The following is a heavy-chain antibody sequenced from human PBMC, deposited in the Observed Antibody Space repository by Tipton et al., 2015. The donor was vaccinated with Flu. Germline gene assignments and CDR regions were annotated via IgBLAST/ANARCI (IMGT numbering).Heavy chain of an antibody. CDR2: ILHSGST. CDR3: ARVSPGVESWFDP. V-gene: IGHV4-39*07. J-gene: IGHJ5*02. CDR1: GDSMTSSRYY. Sequence: TLSLTCSVSGDSMTSSRYYWGWIRQPPGKGLEWIGSILHSGSTYYNPSLKSRVTISVDTSKNQFSLKLISVTAADTAVYYCARVSPGVESWFDPRGQGTLVTVSS. D-gene: IGHD3-3*01.